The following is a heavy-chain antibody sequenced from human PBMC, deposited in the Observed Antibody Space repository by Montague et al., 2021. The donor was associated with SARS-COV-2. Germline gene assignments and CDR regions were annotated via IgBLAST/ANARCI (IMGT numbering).Heavy chain of an antibody. CDR1: GFSLSSYS. CDR3: ARDAGYNWNTEAYALDM. D-gene: IGHD1/OR15-1a*01. Sequence: SLRLSCAASGFSLSSYSMNWFRQAPGKGLEWVSYFSGSSTKMNFADSVKGRFTISRDIAKNSLYLQMDSLTDEDTAVYYCARDAGYNWNTEAYALDMWGQGTMVAVSS. J-gene: IGHJ3*02. CDR2: FSGSSTKM. V-gene: IGHV3-48*02.